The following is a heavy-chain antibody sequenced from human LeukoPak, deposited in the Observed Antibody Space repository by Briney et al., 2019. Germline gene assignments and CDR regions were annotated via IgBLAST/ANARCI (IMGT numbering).Heavy chain of an antibody. J-gene: IGHJ6*03. CDR1: GGSISSYY. V-gene: IGHV4-59*01. D-gene: IGHD4-11*01. Sequence: PSETLSLTCTVSGGSISSYYWSWIRQPPGKGLEWIGYIYYSGSTNYNPSLKSRVTISVDTSKNQFSLKLSSVTAADTAVYYCARAPHYSNYAGNYYYYMGVWGKGTTVTVSS. CDR2: IYYSGST. CDR3: ARAPHYSNYAGNYYYYMGV.